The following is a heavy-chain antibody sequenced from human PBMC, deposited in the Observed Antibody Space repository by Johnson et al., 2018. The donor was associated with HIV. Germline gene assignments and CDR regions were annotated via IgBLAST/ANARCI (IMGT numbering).Heavy chain of an antibody. V-gene: IGHV3-9*01. D-gene: IGHD1-26*01. CDR2: ISWKSGNT. J-gene: IGHJ3*01. CDR3: AKDNVVGALTIWGNRAFDS. Sequence: VHLVESGGGWVQPGRSLRVSCAASGFTFDEYVIHWVRQAPGKGLEWVSGISWKSGNTGYADSVKGRFTISRDNAKNFVHLQMNSLRADDTALYYCAKDNVVGALTIWGNRAFDSWGQGTMVTVSS. CDR1: GFTFDEYV.